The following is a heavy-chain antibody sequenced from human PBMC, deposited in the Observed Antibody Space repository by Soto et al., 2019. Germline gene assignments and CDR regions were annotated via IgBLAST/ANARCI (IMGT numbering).Heavy chain of an antibody. CDR3: AREPKQNYDSSPWNGGFDS. V-gene: IGHV4-30-4*01. CDR1: GDSISSPHYY. CDR2: IYYTGNN. J-gene: IGHJ4*02. Sequence: SETLSLTCTVSGDSISSPHYYWTWIRQPPGKGLEWVGYIYYTGNNFYNPALKSRVAMSVDPSTNQLSLKLASVNDADTAVYFCAREPKQNYDSSPWNGGFDSWGQGALGT. D-gene: IGHD3-22*01.